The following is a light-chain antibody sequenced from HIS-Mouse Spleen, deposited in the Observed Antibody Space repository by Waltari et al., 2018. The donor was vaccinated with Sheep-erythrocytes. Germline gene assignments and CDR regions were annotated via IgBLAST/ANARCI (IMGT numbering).Light chain of an antibody. CDR2: QDS. CDR1: KLGATY. Sequence: SYELTQPPSVSVSPGQTASITCSGDKLGATYACCYQQTPGQSPVLVIYQDSKRPSGIPERFSGSNSGNTATLTISGTQAMDEADYSCQAWDSSTAWNVVFGGGTKLTVL. J-gene: IGLJ2*01. V-gene: IGLV3-1*01. CDR3: QAWDSSTAWNVV.